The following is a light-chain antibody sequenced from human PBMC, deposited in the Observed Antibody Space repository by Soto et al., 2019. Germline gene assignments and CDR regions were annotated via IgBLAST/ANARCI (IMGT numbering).Light chain of an antibody. CDR2: GAS. J-gene: IGKJ4*01. V-gene: IGKV3-20*01. Sequence: EIVLTQSPRTLSLSPGESATLSCTASQSVRSNSLAWYQQKPGQAPRLLMFGASVRGTGTPPRFSGRGSGKDFTLTISRLEPEDFAVYYCQQYGTSPLTFGGGTKVDI. CDR1: QSVRSNS. CDR3: QQYGTSPLT.